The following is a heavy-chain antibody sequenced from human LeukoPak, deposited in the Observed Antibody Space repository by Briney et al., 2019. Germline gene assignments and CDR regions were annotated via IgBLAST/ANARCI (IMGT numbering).Heavy chain of an antibody. CDR1: GGSISSGGYS. J-gene: IGHJ5*02. CDR2: IYHSGST. D-gene: IGHD2-15*01. CDR3: ASGSGGSCYDT. V-gene: IGHV4-30-2*01. Sequence: SETLSLTCAVSGGSISSGGYSWSWIRQPPGKGLEWIGYIYHSGSTYYNPSLKSRVTISVDRSKNQLSLKLTSVTAADTAVYYCASGSGGSCYDTWGQGTLVTVSS.